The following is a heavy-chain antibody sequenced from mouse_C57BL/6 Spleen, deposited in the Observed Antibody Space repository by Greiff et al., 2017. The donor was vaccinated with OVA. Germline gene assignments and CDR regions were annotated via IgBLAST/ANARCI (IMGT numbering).Heavy chain of an antibody. CDR3: ARRGSSHYNCDY. CDR2: IHPNSGST. J-gene: IGHJ2*01. V-gene: IGHV1-64*01. Sequence: VQLQQPGAELVKPGASVKLSCKASGYTFTSYWMHWVKQRPGQGLAWIGMIHPNSGSTNYNEKFQSKATLTVAKSSSPAYMHLSSLTAEEAACCYCARRGSSHYNCDYWGQGTTLTVSA. D-gene: IGHD1-1*01. CDR1: GYTFTSYW.